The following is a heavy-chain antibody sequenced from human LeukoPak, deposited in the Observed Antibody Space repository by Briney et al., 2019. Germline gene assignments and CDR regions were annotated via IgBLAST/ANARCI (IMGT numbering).Heavy chain of an antibody. J-gene: IGHJ5*02. CDR1: GGSISSSSYY. CDR3: ARLYYSEKDNWFDP. Sequence: PSETLSLTCTVSGGSISSSSYYWGWIRQPPGKGLEWIGSIYYSGSTYYNPSLKSRVTISVDTSKNQFSLKLSFVTAADTAVYYCARLYYSEKDNWFDPWGQGTLVTVSS. CDR2: IYYSGST. V-gene: IGHV4-39*01. D-gene: IGHD2/OR15-2a*01.